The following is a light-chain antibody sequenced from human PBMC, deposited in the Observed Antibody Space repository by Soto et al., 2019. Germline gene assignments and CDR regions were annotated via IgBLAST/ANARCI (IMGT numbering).Light chain of an antibody. J-gene: IGKJ1*01. CDR1: QSISSW. V-gene: IGKV1-5*03. Sequence: DIQMTQSPSSLSASVGDSVTITCRASQSISSWLAWYQQKPGKAPNLLIHKASHLESGVPSRFSGSGSGTTLTLTISRLQPDDLATYYGQHYSYYSPWTVGQGAKVDIK. CDR3: QHYSYYSPWT. CDR2: KAS.